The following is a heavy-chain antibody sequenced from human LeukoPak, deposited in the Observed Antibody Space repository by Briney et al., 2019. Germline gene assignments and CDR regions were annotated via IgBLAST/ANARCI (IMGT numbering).Heavy chain of an antibody. Sequence: GGSLRLSCAASGFSFSEYYMSWIRQAPGKGLEWLSYISSSSSYTNYADSVKGRFTISRDNAKNSLNLQMNSLRAEDTAVYYCARGRRWIAAVGPDYWGQGTLVTVSS. D-gene: IGHD6-13*01. CDR3: ARGRRWIAAVGPDY. V-gene: IGHV3-11*05. CDR1: GFSFSEYY. J-gene: IGHJ4*02. CDR2: ISSSSSYT.